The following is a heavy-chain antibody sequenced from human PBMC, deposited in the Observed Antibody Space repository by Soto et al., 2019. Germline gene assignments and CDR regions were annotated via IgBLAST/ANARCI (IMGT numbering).Heavy chain of an antibody. CDR1: GFTFSYYG. CDR3: ARGSTGETSPNYFDY. Sequence: QVQLVESGGGVVQPGRSLRLSCATSGFTFSYYGMHWVRQTPGKGLEWLAFIWYDGSRTFYADSVKGRFTISRDNSKNKLYLQMNNLSAEDTAMYFFARGSTGETSPNYFDYWGQGTLVTVS. J-gene: IGHJ4*02. CDR2: IWYDGSRT. D-gene: IGHD4-17*01. V-gene: IGHV3-33*01.